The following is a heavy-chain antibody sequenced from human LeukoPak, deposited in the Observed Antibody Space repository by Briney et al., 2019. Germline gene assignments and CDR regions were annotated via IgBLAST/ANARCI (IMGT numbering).Heavy chain of an antibody. V-gene: IGHV4-4*07. Sequence: SETLSLTCTVSNGSISSYYWSWIRQPAGKGLEWIGRIHASGSTNYNPSLKSRVTMSVDTPKNQFSLKLSSVTAADTAIYFCARGDRAVAGAWGWFDPWGQGTLVTVPS. CDR3: ARGDRAVAGAWGWFDP. D-gene: IGHD6-19*01. J-gene: IGHJ5*02. CDR1: NGSISSYY. CDR2: IHASGST.